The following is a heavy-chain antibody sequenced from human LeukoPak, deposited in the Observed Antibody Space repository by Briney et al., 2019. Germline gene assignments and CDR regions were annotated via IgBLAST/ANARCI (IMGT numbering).Heavy chain of an antibody. CDR2: IYSGDT. D-gene: IGHD2-8*01. V-gene: IGHV3-53*01. CDR3: AKGVSYFDY. Sequence: GGSLRLSCTVSGFTVSSNSMSWVRQAPGKGLEWVSFIYSGDTHYSDSVKGRFTISRDHSKNTLYLQMNSLRAEDTAVYYCAKGVSYFDYWGQGTLVTVSS. J-gene: IGHJ4*02. CDR1: GFTVSSNS.